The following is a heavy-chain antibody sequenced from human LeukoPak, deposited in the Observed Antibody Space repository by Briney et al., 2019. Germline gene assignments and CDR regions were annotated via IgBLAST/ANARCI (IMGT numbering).Heavy chain of an antibody. D-gene: IGHD3-22*01. CDR1: GGTFSSYA. V-gene: IGHV1-69*13. Sequence: SVKVSCKASGGTFSSYAISWVRQAPGQGLEWMGGIIPIFGTANYAQKFQGRVTITADESTSTAYMELSSLRSEDTAVYYCARLEVITTEDAFDIWGQGPMVTVSS. CDR2: IIPIFGTA. J-gene: IGHJ3*02. CDR3: ARLEVITTEDAFDI.